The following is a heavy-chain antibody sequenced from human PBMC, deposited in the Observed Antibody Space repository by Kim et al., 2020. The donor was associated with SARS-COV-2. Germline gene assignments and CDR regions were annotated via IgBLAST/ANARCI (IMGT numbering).Heavy chain of an antibody. CDR3: ARDQSCSGGVCHGAYNYYAMDV. CDR1: GFVFSDYA. CDR2: ISYDGTER. V-gene: IGHV3-30*04. Sequence: GGSLRLSCTASGFVFSDYAMHWVRQAPGKGLEWVALISYDGTERYYVDSVKGRFTISRDNSRNTLYLQMDSLRPDDSGVHYCARDQSCSGGVCHGAYNYYAMDVWGHGTTVTVSS. D-gene: IGHD2-8*02. J-gene: IGHJ6*02.